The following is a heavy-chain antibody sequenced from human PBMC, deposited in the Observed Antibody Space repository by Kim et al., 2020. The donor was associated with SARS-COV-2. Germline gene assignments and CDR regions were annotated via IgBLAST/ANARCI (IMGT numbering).Heavy chain of an antibody. CDR1: GFTFSSYA. Sequence: GGSLRLSCAASGFTFSSYAMSWVRQAPGKGLEWVSAISGSGGSTYYADSVKGRFTISRDNSKNTLYLQMNSLRAEDTAVYYCAKDGYPYSGYEVFFDYWGQGTLVTVSS. D-gene: IGHD5-12*01. CDR3: AKDGYPYSGYEVFFDY. J-gene: IGHJ4*02. V-gene: IGHV3-23*01. CDR2: ISGSGGST.